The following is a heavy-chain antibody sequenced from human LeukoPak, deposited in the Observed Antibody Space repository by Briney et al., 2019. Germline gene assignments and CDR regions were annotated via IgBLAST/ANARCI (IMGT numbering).Heavy chain of an antibody. Sequence: GGSLRLSCAASGFTFSSYWMSWVRQAPGKGLEWVANIKQDGSEKYYVDSVKGRFTISRDNAKNSLYLQMNSLRAEDTAVYYCARGGRIGSSYAFDIWGQGTMVTVSS. CDR1: GFTFSSYW. J-gene: IGHJ3*02. CDR2: IKQDGSEK. CDR3: ARGGRIGSSYAFDI. D-gene: IGHD6-6*01. V-gene: IGHV3-7*01.